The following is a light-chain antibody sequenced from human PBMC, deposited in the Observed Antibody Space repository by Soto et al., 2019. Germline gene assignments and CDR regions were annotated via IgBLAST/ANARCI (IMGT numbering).Light chain of an antibody. CDR2: LGS. V-gene: IGKV2-28*01. CDR1: LILLHSNGYTY. CDR3: IQALQTPWT. Sequence: MTKSRLSLPVTPGEPASISCRSILILLHSNGYTYLDWYLQKPGQSPQLLIYLGSNRASGVPDRFSGSGSGTDFTLKISRVEAEDVGVYYCIQALQTPWTFGQGTIVDI. J-gene: IGKJ1*01.